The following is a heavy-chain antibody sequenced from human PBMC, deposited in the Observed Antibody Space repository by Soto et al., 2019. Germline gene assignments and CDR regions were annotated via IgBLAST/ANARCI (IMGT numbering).Heavy chain of an antibody. V-gene: IGHV3-33*01. J-gene: IGHJ4*02. CDR2: IWYDGSNK. CDR3: ARDTTLATFDY. Sequence: QVQLVESGGGVVQPGRSLRLSCAASGFTFSSYGIHWVRQAPGKGLEWVAVIWYDGSNKYYADSVKGRFTISRDNSKNTLYLQMNSLRAEDTAVYYCARDTTLATFDYWGQGTLVTVSS. CDR1: GFTFSSYG. D-gene: IGHD1-1*01.